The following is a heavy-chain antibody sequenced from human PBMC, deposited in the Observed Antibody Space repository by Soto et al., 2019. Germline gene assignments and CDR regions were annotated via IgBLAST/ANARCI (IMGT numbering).Heavy chain of an antibody. V-gene: IGHV3-7*01. CDR1: GFTFSDSW. J-gene: IGHJ5*02. CDR3: VRGGSNYDS. Sequence: PGGSLRLSCTASGFTFSDSWMTWVRQAPGKGLEWVARIKPDESEKKYADSVKGRFSISRDNAKSSMYLQMDSLRGEDTAVYYCVRGGSNYDSWGQGTLATVSS. CDR2: IKPDESEK. D-gene: IGHD4-4*01.